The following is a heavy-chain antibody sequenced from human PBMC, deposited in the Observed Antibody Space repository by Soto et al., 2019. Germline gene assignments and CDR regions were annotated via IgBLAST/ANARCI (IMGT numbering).Heavy chain of an antibody. D-gene: IGHD6-19*01. J-gene: IGHJ4*02. Sequence: QITLDESVPTLVNSTQNLTLTCTFSVFSFSTSQVGVGWIRQPPGKAQEGLGLIYWDDYKRYSPSLRSRLTITKATSKNQVVLTLTNMDPLDTATYYCAHRPGGYMSGCDNGYFDYWGRGALVTVSS. CDR1: VFSFSTSQVG. V-gene: IGHV2-5*02. CDR2: IYWDDYK. CDR3: AHRPGGYMSGCDNGYFDY.